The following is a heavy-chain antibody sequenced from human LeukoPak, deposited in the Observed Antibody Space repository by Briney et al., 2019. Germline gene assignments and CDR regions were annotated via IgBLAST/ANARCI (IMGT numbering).Heavy chain of an antibody. D-gene: IGHD6-25*01. J-gene: IGHJ6*04. CDR2: IKTKADNYAT. Sequence: GGSLRLSCSASRLTFSVSAIHCVRQASGKGLEWVGRIKTKADNYATAYAASVKGRFTISRDDSTNTAYLQMNSLKTEDTAVYYCTHPAYYYNVDVWGKGTTVTVSS. V-gene: IGHV3-73*01. CDR3: THPAYYYNVDV. CDR1: RLTFSVSA.